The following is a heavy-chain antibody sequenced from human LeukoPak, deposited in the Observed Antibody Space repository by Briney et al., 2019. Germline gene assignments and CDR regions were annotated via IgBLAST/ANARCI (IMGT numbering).Heavy chain of an antibody. CDR3: AGPYCSGGSCPPRDAFDI. CDR2: ISAYNGNT. V-gene: IGHV1-18*01. D-gene: IGHD2-15*01. J-gene: IGHJ3*02. Sequence: ASVKVSCKASGYTFTSYGISWVRQAPGQGLEWMGWISAYNGNTNYAQKFQGRVTMTRDTSTSTVYMELSSLRSEDTAVYYCAGPYCSGGSCPPRDAFDIWGQGTMVTVSS. CDR1: GYTFTSYG.